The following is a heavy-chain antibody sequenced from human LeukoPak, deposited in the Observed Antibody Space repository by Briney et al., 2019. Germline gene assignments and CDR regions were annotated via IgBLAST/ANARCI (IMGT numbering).Heavy chain of an antibody. Sequence: ASVKVSCKASGYTFTSYGISWVRQAPGQGLEWMGWISAYNGNTNYAQKLQGRVTITADESTSTAYVELSSLRSEDTAVYYCARNVIETVTTFGEDYYYYMDVWGKGTTVTVSS. CDR2: ISAYNGNT. CDR1: GYTFTSYG. D-gene: IGHD3-16*01. CDR3: ARNVIETVTTFGEDYYYYMDV. J-gene: IGHJ6*03. V-gene: IGHV1-18*01.